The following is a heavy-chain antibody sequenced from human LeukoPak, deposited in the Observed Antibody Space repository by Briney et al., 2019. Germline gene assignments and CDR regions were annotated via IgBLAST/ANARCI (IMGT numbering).Heavy chain of an antibody. CDR1: GGSISSYY. CDR2: ISTSGST. D-gene: IGHD2-2*01. CDR3: ARGARYCSSTSCNSADNWFDP. J-gene: IGHJ5*02. Sequence: TSETLSLTCTVSGGSISSYYWSWIRQPAGKGPEWIGRISTSGSTNYNPSFKSRVTIPADTSKNQFSLWLTSVTAADTAVYYCARGARYCSSTSCNSADNWFDPWGQGTLVTVSS. V-gene: IGHV4-4*07.